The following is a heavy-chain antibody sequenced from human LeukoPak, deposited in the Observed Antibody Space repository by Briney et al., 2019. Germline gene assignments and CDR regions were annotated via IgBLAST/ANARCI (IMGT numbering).Heavy chain of an antibody. D-gene: IGHD5-24*01. CDR1: GYTFTGYY. CDR2: INPNSGGT. J-gene: IGHJ4*02. Sequence: ASVKVSCKASGYTFTGYYMHWVRQAPGQGLEWMGWINPNSGGTNYAQKFQGGVTMTRDTSISTAYMELSRLRSDDTAVYYCARDQPRDGYKGSSDYWGQGTLVTVSS. CDR3: ARDQPRDGYKGSSDY. V-gene: IGHV1-2*02.